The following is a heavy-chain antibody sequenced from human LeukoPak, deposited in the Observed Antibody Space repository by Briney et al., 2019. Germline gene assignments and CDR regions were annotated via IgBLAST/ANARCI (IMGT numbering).Heavy chain of an antibody. V-gene: IGHV3-73*01. D-gene: IGHD4-17*01. Sequence: GGSLKLSCAASGFTFSGSAMHWVRQASGKGLEWVGRIRSKANSYATTYAASVKGRFTIPRDDSKNTAYLQMNSLKTEDTAVYYCTRTYGDYASFENVWGQGTTVTVSS. J-gene: IGHJ6*02. CDR3: TRTYGDYASFENV. CDR1: GFTFSGSA. CDR2: IRSKANSYAT.